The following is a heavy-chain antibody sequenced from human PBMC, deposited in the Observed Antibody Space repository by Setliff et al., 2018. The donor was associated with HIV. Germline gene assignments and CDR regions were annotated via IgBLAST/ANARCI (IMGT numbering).Heavy chain of an antibody. J-gene: IGHJ4*02. CDR3: ARHKSQPYYFDY. Sequence: SETLSLTCTVSGGSISSYYWSWIRQPPGKGLEWIGYIYYSGSTNYNPSLRSRVTISVDTSKNHFSLKLSSVTAADTAVYYCARHKSQPYYFDYWGQGTLVTVSS. CDR2: IYYSGST. V-gene: IGHV4-59*08. CDR1: GGSISSYY.